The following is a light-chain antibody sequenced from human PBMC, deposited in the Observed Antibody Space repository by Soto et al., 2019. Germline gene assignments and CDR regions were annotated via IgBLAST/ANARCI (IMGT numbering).Light chain of an antibody. CDR2: DAS. Sequence: ELVVTQSPATLSVSPGERVTLSCRTSQDVSSKLAWYQQKAGQAPSLLIYDASTRATGTPARFSGSGSGTEFTLAVSSLQSEDYAVYFCQQYIRWPLTFDGGTKVEIK. V-gene: IGKV3D-15*01. CDR1: QDVSSK. CDR3: QQYIRWPLT. J-gene: IGKJ4*01.